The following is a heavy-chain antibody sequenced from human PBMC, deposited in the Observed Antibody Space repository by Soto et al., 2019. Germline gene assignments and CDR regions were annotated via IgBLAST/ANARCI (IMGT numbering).Heavy chain of an antibody. CDR2: IWHTGRP. CDR1: GDSLTNNHW. Sequence: QLQLRESGPGLVQPSGTLSLTCDVSGDSLTNNHWWSWVRQAPGKGLEWIGEIWHTGRPNYNPSLTSRVAISIDTSKNQFSLKLSSVTAADTAVYYCVSDSRTGCSSINCYMHWGQGTLVTVSS. CDR3: VSDSRTGCSSINCYMH. J-gene: IGHJ4*02. V-gene: IGHV4-4*02. D-gene: IGHD2-15*01.